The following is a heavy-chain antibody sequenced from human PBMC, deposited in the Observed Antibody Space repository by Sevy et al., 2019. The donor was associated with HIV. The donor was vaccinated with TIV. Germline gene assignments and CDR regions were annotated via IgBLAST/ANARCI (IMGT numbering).Heavy chain of an antibody. CDR1: GYTFTGYY. CDR2: INPNSGGT. V-gene: IGHV1-2*06. J-gene: IGHJ4*02. CDR3: ARVPPLIHDGQNY. Sequence: ASVKVSCKASGYTFTGYYIHWIRQAPGQGLEWMGRINPNSGGTNYAQKFQGRVTMTRETSISTVYMELTRLTSDDTAVYYCARVPPLIHDGQNYWGQRTLVTVSS. D-gene: IGHD1-1*01.